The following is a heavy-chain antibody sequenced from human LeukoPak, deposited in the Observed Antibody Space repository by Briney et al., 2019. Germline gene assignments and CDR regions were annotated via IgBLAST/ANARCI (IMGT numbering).Heavy chain of an antibody. Sequence: SETLSLTCAVYGGSFSVYYWSWIRHPPGKGREWMGEINHSGSTNYHPSLSSRVTIAVDTSKTQFSLKLSSVTAADTAVYYCARLAIYYYDSSRWSDIWGQGTMVTVSS. J-gene: IGHJ3*02. CDR3: ARLAIYYYDSSRWSDI. D-gene: IGHD3-22*01. V-gene: IGHV4-34*01. CDR1: GGSFSVYY. CDR2: INHSGST.